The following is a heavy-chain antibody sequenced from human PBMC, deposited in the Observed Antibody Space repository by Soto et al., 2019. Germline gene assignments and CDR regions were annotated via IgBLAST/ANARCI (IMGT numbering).Heavy chain of an antibody. Sequence: ASVKVSCKASGYTFTSYAMHWVRQAPGQRLEWMGWISADNGNTKYAQKIQGRVTMTTDTSTSTTYMELSSLRSDDTAVYYCARAPLRFLEWLLGHFDYWGQGTLVTVSS. CDR3: ARAPLRFLEWLLGHFDY. J-gene: IGHJ4*02. V-gene: IGHV1-3*01. CDR1: GYTFTSYA. CDR2: ISADNGNT. D-gene: IGHD3-3*01.